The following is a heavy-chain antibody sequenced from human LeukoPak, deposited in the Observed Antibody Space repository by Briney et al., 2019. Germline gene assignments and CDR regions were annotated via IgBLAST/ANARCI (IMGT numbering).Heavy chain of an antibody. Sequence: GRSLRLSCAASGFTFSSYGMHWVRQAPGKGLEWVAVISYDGSNKYYADSVKGRFTISRDNSKNTLYLQMNSLRAEDTAVYYCARDYGDYGKFRGYFDYWGQGTLVTVSS. CDR1: GFTFSSYG. J-gene: IGHJ4*02. CDR3: ARDYGDYGKFRGYFDY. D-gene: IGHD4-17*01. CDR2: ISYDGSNK. V-gene: IGHV3-30*03.